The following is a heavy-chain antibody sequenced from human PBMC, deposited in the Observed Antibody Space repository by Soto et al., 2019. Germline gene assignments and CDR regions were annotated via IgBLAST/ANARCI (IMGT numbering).Heavy chain of an antibody. V-gene: IGHV1-69*04. CDR2: IIPILGIA. J-gene: IGHJ3*02. D-gene: IGHD3-16*01. CDR1: GGTFSSYT. Sequence: GASVKVSCKASGGTFSSYTISWVRQAPGQGLEWMGRIIPILGIANYAQKFQGRVTITADKSTSTAYMELSSLRSEDTAVYYCARDHNDYIWGSDAFDIWGQGTMVTVSS. CDR3: ARDHNDYIWGSDAFDI.